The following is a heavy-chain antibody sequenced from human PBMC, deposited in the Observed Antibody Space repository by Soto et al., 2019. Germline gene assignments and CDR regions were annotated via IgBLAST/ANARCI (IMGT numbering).Heavy chain of an antibody. D-gene: IGHD1-7*01. CDR1: GYTFSNDA. Sequence: QVQLVQSGAEVKKPGASVKVSCKASGYTFSNDAITWVLQAPGQGLEWMGWVSAYNGNTNYAQKFKGRVTMTTDTSTSTAYMEIRSLRYDDTAVYFCARASRYYWNYMMYWGQGTLVTVSS. J-gene: IGHJ4*02. CDR2: VSAYNGNT. V-gene: IGHV1-18*01. CDR3: ARASRYYWNYMMY.